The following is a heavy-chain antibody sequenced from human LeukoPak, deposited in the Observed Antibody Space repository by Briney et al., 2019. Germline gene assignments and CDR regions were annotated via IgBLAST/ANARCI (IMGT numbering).Heavy chain of an antibody. V-gene: IGHV1-2*06. CDR3: ARGELVGLGAISAGWFDP. J-gene: IGHJ5*02. Sequence: ASVKVSCKASGYTFTGYYMHWVRQAPGQGLEWMGRINPNSGGTNYAQKFQGRVTMTRDTSISTAYMELSRLRSDDTTMYYCARGELVGLGAISAGWFDPWGQGTLVTVSS. CDR1: GYTFTGYY. CDR2: INPNSGGT. D-gene: IGHD1-26*01.